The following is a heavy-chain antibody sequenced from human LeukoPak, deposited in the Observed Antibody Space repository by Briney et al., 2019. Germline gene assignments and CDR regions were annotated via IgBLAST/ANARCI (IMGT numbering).Heavy chain of an antibody. J-gene: IGHJ4*02. D-gene: IGHD3-10*01. Sequence: ASVKVSCKASGGTFSCYAISWVRQAPGQGLEWKGGIIPIFGTANYAQEFQGRVTITANKSTSTAYMQLSSLRSEDTAVYYCATDRQSDSSGSGSYYDYWGQGTLVTVSS. CDR2: IIPIFGTA. CDR3: ATDRQSDSSGSGSYYDY. V-gene: IGHV1-69*06. CDR1: GGTFSCYA.